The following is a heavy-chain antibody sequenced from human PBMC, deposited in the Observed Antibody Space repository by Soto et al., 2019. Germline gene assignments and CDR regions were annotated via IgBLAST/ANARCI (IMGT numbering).Heavy chain of an antibody. CDR2: MHNSGSA. CDR3: AIYFFAGSGYSNWFDS. D-gene: IGHD3-22*01. Sequence: QVQLQESGPGLVKPSQTLSLTCTVSGGSTTSGAYYWGWIRQHSGKGLEWIGYMHNSGSAYYNPSRTTRVTISVDTFINQFSLKLSSVTAANTAMYYCAIYFFAGSGYSNWFDSWGQGTLVTVSS. V-gene: IGHV4-31*03. J-gene: IGHJ5*01. CDR1: GGSTTSGAYY.